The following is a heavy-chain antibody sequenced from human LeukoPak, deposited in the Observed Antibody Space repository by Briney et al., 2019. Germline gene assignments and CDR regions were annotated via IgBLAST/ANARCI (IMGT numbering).Heavy chain of an antibody. D-gene: IGHD4-17*01. CDR3: ARDLVTVTKGFDI. J-gene: IGHJ3*02. V-gene: IGHV4-59*11. Sequence: SETLSLTCAVSGDSFSSHYWTWIRQSPGTGLEWIGYISHIGRTNYNPSLKSRVTISIDTSKNQFSLKLRSVTAADAAVYYCARDLVTVTKGFDIWGQGTMVSVSS. CDR1: GDSFSSHY. CDR2: ISHIGRT.